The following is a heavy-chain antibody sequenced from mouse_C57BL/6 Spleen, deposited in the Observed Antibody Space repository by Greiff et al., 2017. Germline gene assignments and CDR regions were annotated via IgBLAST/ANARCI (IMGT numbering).Heavy chain of an antibody. CDR2: IDPSDSYT. D-gene: IGHD2-3*01. J-gene: IGHJ2*01. CDR3: ARGGGYSLYFDY. V-gene: IGHV1-50*01. Sequence: VQLQQPGAELVKPGASVKLSCKASGYTFTSYWMQWVKQRPGQGLEWIGEIDPSDSYTNYNQKFKGKATLTVDTSSSTAYMQLSSLTSEDSAVYYCARGGGYSLYFDYWGPGTTLTVSS. CDR1: GYTFTSYW.